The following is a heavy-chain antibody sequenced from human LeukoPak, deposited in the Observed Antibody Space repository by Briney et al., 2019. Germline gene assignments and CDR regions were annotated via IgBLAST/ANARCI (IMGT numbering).Heavy chain of an antibody. V-gene: IGHV3-7*02. D-gene: IGHD3-10*01. CDR3: ARANVARGAFNAFDI. Sequence: GGSLRLSCAASGFTFNSYWMSWVRQAPGKRLEWAANMKQDGSEEHYVDSVEGRFTISRDNAKNSLFLQMTSLRADDTAVYYCARANVARGAFNAFDIWGRGTLVTV. CDR1: GFTFNSYW. CDR2: MKQDGSEE. J-gene: IGHJ3*02.